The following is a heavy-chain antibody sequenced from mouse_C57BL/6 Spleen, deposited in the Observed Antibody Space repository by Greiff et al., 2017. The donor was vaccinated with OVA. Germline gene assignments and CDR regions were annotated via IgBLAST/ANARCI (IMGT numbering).Heavy chain of an antibody. V-gene: IGHV1-50*01. Sequence: VQLQQPGAELVKPGASVKLSCKASGYTFTSYWMQWVKQRPGQGLEWIGEIDPSDSYTNYNQKFKGKATLTVDPSSSTAYMQLSSLTSEDSAVYYCARKGDYDEDYWGQGTTLTVSS. J-gene: IGHJ2*01. CDR1: GYTFTSYW. D-gene: IGHD2-4*01. CDR3: ARKGDYDEDY. CDR2: IDPSDSYT.